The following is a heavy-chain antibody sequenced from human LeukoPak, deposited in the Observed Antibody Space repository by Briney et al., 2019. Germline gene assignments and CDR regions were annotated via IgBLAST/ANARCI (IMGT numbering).Heavy chain of an antibody. V-gene: IGHV4-34*01. J-gene: IGHJ2*01. CDR1: GESFSGYF. Sequence: SETLPLTCAVYGESFSGYFWSWIRQPPGKGLEWIGEINHSGYTNYNPSLKSRVTISVDTSKKQFSLKLNSVTAADTAVYYCARIWPDLWGRGTLVTVSS. CDR2: INHSGYT. D-gene: IGHD3-10*01. CDR3: ARIWPDL.